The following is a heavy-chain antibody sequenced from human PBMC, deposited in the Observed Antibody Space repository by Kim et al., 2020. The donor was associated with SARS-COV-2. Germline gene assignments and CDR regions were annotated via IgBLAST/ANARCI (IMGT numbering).Heavy chain of an antibody. CDR3: ARESRRRADY. CDR2: ITGRDGRT. J-gene: IGHJ4*02. CDR1: GFSFSTYD. Sequence: GGSLRLSCAASGFSFSTYDMSWVRQAPEKGLEWVSAITGRDGRTFYADSVNGRFIISRDNSRNTLFLQLNGLRAEDTALYYCARESRRRADYWGQGTLVTVSS. V-gene: IGHV3-23*01.